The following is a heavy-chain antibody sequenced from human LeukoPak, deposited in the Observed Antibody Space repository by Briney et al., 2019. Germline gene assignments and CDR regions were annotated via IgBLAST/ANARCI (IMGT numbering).Heavy chain of an antibody. J-gene: IGHJ4*02. CDR3: AKDMSYYLDTRIDY. CDR2: IGGAGGST. V-gene: IGHV3-43*02. D-gene: IGHD3-10*01. CDR1: GFNFDDYA. Sequence: GGSLRLSCAASGFNFDDYAMHWVRQAPGKGLEWVSLIGGAGGSTYYADSVKGRFTISRDNSKNSLYLQMNGLKTEDTALYYCAKDMSYYLDTRIDYWGQGTLVTVSS.